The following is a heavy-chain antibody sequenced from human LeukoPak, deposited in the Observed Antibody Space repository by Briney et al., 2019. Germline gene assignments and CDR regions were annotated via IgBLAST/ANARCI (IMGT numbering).Heavy chain of an antibody. CDR2: INPSGGST. Sequence: ASVKVSCKASGYTFTGYYMHWVRQAPGQGLEWMGIINPSGGSTSYAQKFQGRVTMTRDMSTSTVYMELSSLRSEDTAVYYCARDGLPELWLQYYYYYYMDVWGKGTTVTVSS. J-gene: IGHJ6*03. D-gene: IGHD5-18*01. CDR3: ARDGLPELWLQYYYYYYMDV. V-gene: IGHV1-46*01. CDR1: GYTFTGYY.